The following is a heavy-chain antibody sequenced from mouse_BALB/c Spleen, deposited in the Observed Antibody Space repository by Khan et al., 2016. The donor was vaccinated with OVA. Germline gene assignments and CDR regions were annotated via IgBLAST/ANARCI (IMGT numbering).Heavy chain of an antibody. D-gene: IGHD1-1*01. CDR3: GRGHFYGTTYDYWYFDV. J-gene: IGHJ1*01. Sequence: EVELVESGGGLVKPGGSLTLSCAASGFTFSSYAMSWVRQTPEKRLEWVASINSGGSAYSLDSMQGRFTISRDNARNILYLQMSSLRSEDTAMYYCGRGHFYGTTYDYWYFDVWGAGTTVTVSS. V-gene: IGHV5-6-5*01. CDR2: INSGGSA. CDR1: GFTFSSYA.